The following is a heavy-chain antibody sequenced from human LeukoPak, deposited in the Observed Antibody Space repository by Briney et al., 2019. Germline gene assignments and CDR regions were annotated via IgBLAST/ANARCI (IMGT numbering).Heavy chain of an antibody. CDR1: GFTSSSYG. Sequence: GGSLRLSCAASGFTSSSYGMSWVRQAPGKGLEWVSAISGSGGSTYYADSVKGRFTISRDNSKNTLYLQMNSLRAEDTAVYYCAKARDYGDYMFDYWGQGTLVTVSS. D-gene: IGHD4-17*01. J-gene: IGHJ4*02. CDR2: ISGSGGST. CDR3: AKARDYGDYMFDY. V-gene: IGHV3-23*01.